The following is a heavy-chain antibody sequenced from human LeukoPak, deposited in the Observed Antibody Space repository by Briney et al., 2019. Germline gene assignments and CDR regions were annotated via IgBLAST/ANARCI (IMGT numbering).Heavy chain of an antibody. J-gene: IGHJ5*02. V-gene: IGHV3-11*04. CDR1: GFTFSDYY. D-gene: IGHD2-2*01. Sequence: GGSLRLSCAASGFTFSDYYMSWIRQAPGKGPEWVSYISSSGSTIYYADSVKGRFTISRDNAKNSLYLQMNSLRAEDTAVYYCARSYCSSTSCYGGGWFDPWGQGTLVTVSS. CDR3: ARSYCSSTSCYGGGWFDP. CDR2: ISSSGSTI.